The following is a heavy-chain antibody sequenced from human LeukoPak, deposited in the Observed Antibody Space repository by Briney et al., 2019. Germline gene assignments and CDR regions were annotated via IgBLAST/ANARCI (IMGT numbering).Heavy chain of an antibody. CDR1: GGSFSGYY. D-gene: IGHD3-22*01. V-gene: IGHV4-34*01. CDR2: INHSGST. J-gene: IGHJ5*02. Sequence: KPSETLSLTCAVYGGSFSGYYWSWICQPPGKGLEWIGEINHSGSTNYNPSLKSRVTISVDTSKNQFSLKLSSVTAADTAVYYCARESVINYYDSSGYYYWYNWFDPWGQGTLVTVSS. CDR3: ARESVINYYDSSGYYYWYNWFDP.